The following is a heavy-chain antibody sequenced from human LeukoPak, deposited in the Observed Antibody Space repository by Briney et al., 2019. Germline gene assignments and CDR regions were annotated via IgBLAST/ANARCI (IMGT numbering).Heavy chain of an antibody. V-gene: IGHV4-39*07. Sequence: TSETLSLTCTVSGGSISTSNYYWGWIRQPPGKGLEWIGNIFYSGSTYYSPSLRSRVTISLDTSRNQFSLKLNSVTAADTAVYYCARLSTVTTSFDYWGQGTLVTVSS. CDR1: GGSISTSNYY. D-gene: IGHD4-17*01. CDR3: ARLSTVTTSFDY. J-gene: IGHJ4*02. CDR2: IFYSGST.